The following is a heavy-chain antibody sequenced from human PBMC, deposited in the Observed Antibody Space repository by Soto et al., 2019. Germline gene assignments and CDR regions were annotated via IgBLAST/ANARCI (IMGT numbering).Heavy chain of an antibody. Sequence: EVQLVESGGGLVQPGRSLKLSCAGVGFTFDDYTTQWFRQAPRKVLEWVSGISWNSGKLGYADSVKGPFTISRDNARNTLYPQINRMRAEVTALYYCGKGVRKDRNEMDVWGQGTTVNVSS. D-gene: IGHD1-1*01. CDR1: GFTFDDYT. V-gene: IGHV3-9*01. CDR3: GKGVRKDRNEMDV. J-gene: IGHJ6*02. CDR2: ISWNSGKL.